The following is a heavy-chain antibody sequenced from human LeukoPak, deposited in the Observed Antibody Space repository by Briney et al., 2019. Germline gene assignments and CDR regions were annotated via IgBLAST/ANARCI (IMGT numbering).Heavy chain of an antibody. Sequence: GGSLRLSCAASGFTFSDYYMSWIRQAPGKGLEWVSYISSSSSYTDYADSVKGRFTISRDNARNSLYLQMNSLRAEDTAVYYCARDQGGDSSSLVTAYYYYGMDVWGQGTTVTVSS. J-gene: IGHJ6*02. V-gene: IGHV3-11*06. CDR3: ARDQGGDSSSLVTAYYYYGMDV. D-gene: IGHD6-13*01. CDR2: ISSSSSYT. CDR1: GFTFSDYY.